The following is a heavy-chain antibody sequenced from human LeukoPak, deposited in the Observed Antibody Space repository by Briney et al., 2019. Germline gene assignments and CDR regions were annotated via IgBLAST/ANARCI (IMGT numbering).Heavy chain of an antibody. J-gene: IGHJ5*02. V-gene: IGHV3-23*01. D-gene: IGHD3-10*01. CDR3: AGVLLWFEEVNWFDP. Sequence: GGSLRLSCAASGFTFSSYAMSWVRQAPGKGLDWVAAISASGGSTYYPDSVKGRFTISRDNSKNTLYLQMNSLRAEDTAVYYCAGVLLWFEEVNWFDPWGQGTLVTVSS. CDR1: GFTFSSYA. CDR2: ISASGGST.